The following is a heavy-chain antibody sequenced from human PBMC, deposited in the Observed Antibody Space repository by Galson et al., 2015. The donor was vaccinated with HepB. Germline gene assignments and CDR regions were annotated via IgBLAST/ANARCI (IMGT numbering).Heavy chain of an antibody. CDR3: ARVRVVQGVPYYYYYYYMDV. D-gene: IGHD3-10*01. Sequence: LRLSCAASGFTFSSYSMNWVRQPPGKGLEWIGEINHSGSTNYNPSLKSRVTISVDTSKNQFSLKLSSVTAADTAVYYCARVRVVQGVPYYYYYYYMDVWGKGTTVTVSS. J-gene: IGHJ6*03. CDR1: GFTFSSYS. CDR2: INHSGST. V-gene: IGHV4-34*01.